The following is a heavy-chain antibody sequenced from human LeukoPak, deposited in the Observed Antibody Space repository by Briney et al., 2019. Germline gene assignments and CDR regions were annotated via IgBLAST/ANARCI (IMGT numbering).Heavy chain of an antibody. D-gene: IGHD2-15*01. CDR2: ANYRSNLYD. V-gene: IGHV6-1*01. Sequence: SQTLSLTCDLSGDIVSRNSAGWHWSRQTRSRGLEWLARANYRSNLYDDYAVSVKSRITINTDTSKNQFTLQLNFVTPEDTAVYYCVGCSGGSCHSGAFEIWGQGTKVTVSS. CDR3: VGCSGGSCHSGAFEI. J-gene: IGHJ3*02. CDR1: GDIVSRNSAG.